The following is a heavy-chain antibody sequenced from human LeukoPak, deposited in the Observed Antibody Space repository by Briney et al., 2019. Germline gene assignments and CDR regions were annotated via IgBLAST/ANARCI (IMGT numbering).Heavy chain of an antibody. CDR3: ARQSYCSGGSCPLQGAFDI. CDR1: GGSISSYY. V-gene: IGHV4-59*08. CDR2: IYYSGST. D-gene: IGHD2-15*01. J-gene: IGHJ3*02. Sequence: SETLSLTCTVSGGSISSYYWSWIRQPPGKGLEWIGYIYYSGSTNYNPSLKSRVTISVGTSKNQFSLKLSSVTAADTAVYYCARQSYCSGGSCPLQGAFDIWGQGTMVTVSS.